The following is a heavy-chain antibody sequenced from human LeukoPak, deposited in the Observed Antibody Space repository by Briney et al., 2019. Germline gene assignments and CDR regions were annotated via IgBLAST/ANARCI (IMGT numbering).Heavy chain of an antibody. Sequence: PSETLSLTCTVSGGSISSGGYYWSWIRQPPGKGLEWIGYIYHSGSTYYNPSLKSRVTISVDRSKNQFSLKLSSVTAADTAVYYCARAQLGSSREYYFDYWGQGTLVTVSS. J-gene: IGHJ4*02. V-gene: IGHV4-30-2*01. D-gene: IGHD7-27*01. CDR3: ARAQLGSSREYYFDY. CDR1: GGSISSGGYY. CDR2: IYHSGST.